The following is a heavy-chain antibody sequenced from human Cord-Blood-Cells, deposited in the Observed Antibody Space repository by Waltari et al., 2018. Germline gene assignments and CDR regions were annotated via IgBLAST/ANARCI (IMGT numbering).Heavy chain of an antibody. J-gene: IGHJ4*02. CDR3: ARTDCSSTSCYTDFDY. Sequence: QVQLVQSGAEVTKPGSSVKVSCKASGGTFSSYAISWVGRAPRQGLEGMGGIIPIFGTANYAQKFQGRVTITADESTSTAYMELSSLRSEDTAVYYCARTDCSSTSCYTDFDYWGQGTLVTVSS. CDR1: GGTFSSYA. CDR2: IIPIFGTA. V-gene: IGHV1-69*01. D-gene: IGHD2-2*02.